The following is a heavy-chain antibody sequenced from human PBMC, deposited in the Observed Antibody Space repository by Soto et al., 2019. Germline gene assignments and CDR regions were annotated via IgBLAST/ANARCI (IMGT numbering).Heavy chain of an antibody. CDR3: ARDFDDLVGYSYGYPHYFDY. J-gene: IGHJ4*02. V-gene: IGHV6-1*01. CDR2: TYYRSKSSN. CDR1: EDRVSNNNAS. D-gene: IGHD5-18*01. Sequence: SQTLSLTCAISEDRVSNNNASWKWIRQSPSRGLEWLGRTYYRSKSSNDYALSVKSRITINPDTSKNQFSLQLKSVSPDDTAVYYCARDFDDLVGYSYGYPHYFDYWGQGTLVTVSS.